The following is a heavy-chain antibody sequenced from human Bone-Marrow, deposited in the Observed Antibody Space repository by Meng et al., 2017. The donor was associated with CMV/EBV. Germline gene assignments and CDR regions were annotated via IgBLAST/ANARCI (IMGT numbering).Heavy chain of an antibody. CDR1: GFTFSRYA. CDR2: ISYYGSTK. CDR3: ARDILGRWDHGADY. V-gene: IGHV3-30-3*01. D-gene: IGHD1-14*01. Sequence: ASGFTFSRYAMSWVRQAPGKGLEWVAVISYYGSTKYYADSVKGRFTISRDNSKNTLYLQMNSLRAEDTAVYYCARDILGRWDHGADYWGQGTLVTVSS. J-gene: IGHJ4*02.